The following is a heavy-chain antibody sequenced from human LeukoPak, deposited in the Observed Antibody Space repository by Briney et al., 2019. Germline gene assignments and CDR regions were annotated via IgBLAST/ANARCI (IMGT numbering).Heavy chain of an antibody. CDR1: GVTFSSYS. CDR2: ISGSGTEI. CDR3: ARVSGTYYKGHFDY. D-gene: IGHD3-10*01. Sequence: GGSLRLSCAASGVTFSSYSMNWGRQAPGKGLEWVSYISGSGTEIYYADSVKGRFTISRDKAKNALYLHMNSLGADDTAVYYCARVSGTYYKGHFDYYGQGTLVTVST. J-gene: IGHJ4*02. V-gene: IGHV3-21*01.